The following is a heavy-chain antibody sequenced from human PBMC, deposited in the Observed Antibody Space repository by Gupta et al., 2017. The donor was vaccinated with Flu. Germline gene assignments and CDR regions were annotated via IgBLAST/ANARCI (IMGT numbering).Heavy chain of an antibody. V-gene: IGHV3-33*01. D-gene: IGHD1-26*01. J-gene: IGHJ6*02. CDR1: GFTFSSYG. CDR3: AREGGVVVGATTWDYYYYGMDV. Sequence: QVQLVESGGGVVQPGRSLRLSCAASGFTFSSYGMHWVRQAPGKGLEWVAVIWYDGSNKYYADSVKGRFTISRDNSKNTLYLQMNSLRAEDTAVYYCAREGGVVVGATTWDYYYYGMDVWGHGTTVTVSS. CDR2: IWYDGSNK.